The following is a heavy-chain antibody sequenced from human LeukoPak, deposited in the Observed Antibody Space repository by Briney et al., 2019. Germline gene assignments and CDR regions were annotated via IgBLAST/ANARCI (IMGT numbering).Heavy chain of an antibody. CDR1: GFTFSSYA. CDR3: ARGEAYYGSGSSFDY. Sequence: GGFLRLSCAASGFTFSSYAMHWVRQAPGKGLEWVAVISYDGSNKYYADSVKGRFIISRDNSKNTLYLQMNSLRAEDTAVYYCARGEAYYGSGSSFDYWGQGTLVTVPS. J-gene: IGHJ4*02. CDR2: ISYDGSNK. V-gene: IGHV3-30-3*01. D-gene: IGHD3-10*01.